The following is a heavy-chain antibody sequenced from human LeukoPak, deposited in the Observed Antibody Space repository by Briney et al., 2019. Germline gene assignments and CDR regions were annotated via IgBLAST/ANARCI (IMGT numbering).Heavy chain of an antibody. CDR3: ARTMTTGTTHGKLDF. J-gene: IGHJ4*02. Sequence: ASVKVSCKASGYTFSNYVPTWVRQAPGQGLEWMGRISTYTGNSNYAQKFQDRVTMTTDTSTSTAYMELRNLSSDDTAVYYCARTMTTGTTHGKLDFWGQGTLVTVSS. CDR2: ISTYTGNS. V-gene: IGHV1-18*01. D-gene: IGHD4-17*01. CDR1: GYTFSNYV.